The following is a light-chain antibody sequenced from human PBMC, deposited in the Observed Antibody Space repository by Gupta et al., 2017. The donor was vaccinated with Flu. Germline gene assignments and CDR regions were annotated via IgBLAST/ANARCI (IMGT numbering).Light chain of an antibody. V-gene: IGLV3-1*01. CDR2: QYN. J-gene: IGLJ3*02. CDR1: KLGDKD. Sequence: SYELTQPPSVSVSPGQTASITCFGDKLGDKDASWYQQRPGQSPLLVIFQYNKRPSGNPERFSGSNSANAATLTITETQAMDEADYYCQAWDSRNGWVFGGGTTLTVL. CDR3: QAWDSRNGWV.